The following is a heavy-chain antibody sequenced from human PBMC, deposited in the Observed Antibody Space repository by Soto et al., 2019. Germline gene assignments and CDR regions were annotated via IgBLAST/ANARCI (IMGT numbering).Heavy chain of an antibody. J-gene: IGHJ5*02. CDR1: GFTFSSYS. Sequence: SGGSLRLSCAASGFTFSSYSMNWVRQAPGKGLEWVSYISSSSSTIYYADSVKGRFTISRDNAKNSLYLQMNSLRAEDTAVYYWARDTKLLNYDFWSGYYPWFDPWGQGTLVTVSS. D-gene: IGHD3-3*01. V-gene: IGHV3-48*01. CDR3: ARDTKLLNYDFWSGYYPWFDP. CDR2: ISSSSSTI.